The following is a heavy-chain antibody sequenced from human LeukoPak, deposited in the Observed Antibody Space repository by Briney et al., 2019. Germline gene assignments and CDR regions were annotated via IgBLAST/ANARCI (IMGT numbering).Heavy chain of an antibody. CDR1: GYSFVSYW. J-gene: IGHJ4*02. CDR2: IYPGDSDT. D-gene: IGHD3-10*01. Sequence: GESLQISCKGSGYSFVSYWIGWVRQMPGKGLEWMGIIYPGDSDTRYSPSFQGQISISVDKSISTAYLQWSSLKASDTAMYYCTTRDYYDSGSSDYWGQGTLVTVSS. V-gene: IGHV5-51*01. CDR3: TTRDYYDSGSSDY.